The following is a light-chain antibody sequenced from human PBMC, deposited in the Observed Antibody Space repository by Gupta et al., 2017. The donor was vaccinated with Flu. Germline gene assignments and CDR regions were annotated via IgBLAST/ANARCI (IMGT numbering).Light chain of an antibody. J-gene: IGLJ2*01. CDR1: STNIGNNY. CDR3: GTWDSSLSAVV. V-gene: IGLV1-51*01. CDR2: DNN. Sequence: RVTITGSGSSTNIGNNYVSWYQRLPGTAPKHLIYDNNKRPSGIPDRFSGSKSGTSATLGITGLQTGDEADYYCGTWDSSLSAVVFGGGTKLTVL.